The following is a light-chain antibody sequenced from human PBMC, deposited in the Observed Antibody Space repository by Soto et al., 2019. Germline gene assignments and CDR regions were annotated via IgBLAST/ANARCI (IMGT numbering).Light chain of an antibody. CDR1: QSISSR. Sequence: DIQMTQSPSTLSASVRDRVTITCRASQSISSRLAWYQQKPGKAPNFLIYDASTLESGVPSRFSGSGSGTEFPLTISSLQPDDLATYYCQQYNTYPLTFGGGTKVEIK. CDR3: QQYNTYPLT. CDR2: DAS. V-gene: IGKV1-5*01. J-gene: IGKJ4*01.